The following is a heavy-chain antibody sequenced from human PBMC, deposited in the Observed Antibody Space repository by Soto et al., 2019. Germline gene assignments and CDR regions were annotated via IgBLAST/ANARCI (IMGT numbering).Heavy chain of an antibody. J-gene: IGHJ6*02. CDR1: GFTFSNYA. CDR2: ISASGGSA. D-gene: IGHD3-10*01. V-gene: IGHV3-23*01. Sequence: EVQLLESGGGLVQPGESLRLSCAASGFTFSNYAMSWVRQAPGKGLECVSAISASGGSAFYADSVKGRFTISRDNAKNSLYLQMNSLRAEDTAVYYCARVPNYYGSGSYFYYYYGMDVWGQGTTVTVSS. CDR3: ARVPNYYGSGSYFYYYYGMDV.